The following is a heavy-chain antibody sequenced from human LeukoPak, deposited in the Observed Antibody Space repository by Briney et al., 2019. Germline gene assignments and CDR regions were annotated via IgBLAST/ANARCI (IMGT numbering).Heavy chain of an antibody. CDR2: IYAGDRT. J-gene: IGHJ4*02. CDR1: GFTVRDKY. CDR3: AKGITIFGVVPTN. Sequence: GGSLRLSCVASGFTVRDKYMSWVRQAPGKGLEWVAIIYAGDRTYYADSVKGRFTISRDNSKNTLYLQMNSLRAEDTAVYYCAKGITIFGVVPTNWGQGTLVTVSS. D-gene: IGHD3-3*01. V-gene: IGHV3-53*01.